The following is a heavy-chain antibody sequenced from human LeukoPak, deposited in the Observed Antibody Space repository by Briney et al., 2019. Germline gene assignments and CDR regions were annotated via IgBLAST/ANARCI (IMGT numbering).Heavy chain of an antibody. Sequence: GGSLRLSCAASGFTFSSYWMSWVRQAPGKGLKWVANIKQDGSEKYYVDSVKGRFTISRDNAKNSLYLQMNSLRAEDTAVYYCARDWGTGDHDYWGQGTLVTVSS. CDR1: GFTFSSYW. CDR3: ARDWGTGDHDY. J-gene: IGHJ4*02. CDR2: IKQDGSEK. V-gene: IGHV3-7*01. D-gene: IGHD7-27*01.